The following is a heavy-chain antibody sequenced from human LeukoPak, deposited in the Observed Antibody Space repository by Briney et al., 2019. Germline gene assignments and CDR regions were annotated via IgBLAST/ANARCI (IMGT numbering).Heavy chain of an antibody. CDR2: IYPGDSDT. CDR1: GYSFTSYW. V-gene: IGHV5-51*01. Sequence: GESLKISCKGSGYSFTSYWIGWVRQMPGKGLEWMGIIYPGDSDTRYSPSFQGQVTMSADKSSSTAFLQWSSLKASDTAIYFCARQGDYVWGSFRSPLDYWGQGTLVTVSS. CDR3: ARQGDYVWGSFRSPLDY. D-gene: IGHD3-16*02. J-gene: IGHJ4*02.